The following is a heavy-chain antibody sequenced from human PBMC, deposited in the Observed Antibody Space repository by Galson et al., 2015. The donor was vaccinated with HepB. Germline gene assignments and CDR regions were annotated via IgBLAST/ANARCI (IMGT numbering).Heavy chain of an antibody. J-gene: IGHJ4*02. Sequence: SLRLACAASGYTFSDYSMKWVRQAPGEGLEWVAVISYDGGQKKYADSVKGRFTISRDVSMNTIYLQASSLREEDTAVYHCAKGDVAYTSSSGGFDYWGQGTRVTVSS. CDR2: ISYDGGQK. CDR1: GYTFSDYS. V-gene: IGHV3-30*18. CDR3: AKGDVAYTSSSGGFDY. D-gene: IGHD6-6*01.